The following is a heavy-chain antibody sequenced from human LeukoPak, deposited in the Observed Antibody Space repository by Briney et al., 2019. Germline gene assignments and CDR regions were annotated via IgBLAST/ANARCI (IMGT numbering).Heavy chain of an antibody. CDR3: AKTSVGYSSGWSANDFDY. CDR1: GFTVSSNY. Sequence: GGSLRLSCAASGFTVSSNYMSWVRQAPGKGLEWVSVIYSGGSTYYADSVKGRFTISRDNSKNTLYLQMNSLRAEDTAVYYCAKTSVGYSSGWSANDFDYWGQGTLVTVSS. CDR2: IYSGGST. J-gene: IGHJ4*02. D-gene: IGHD6-19*01. V-gene: IGHV3-53*01.